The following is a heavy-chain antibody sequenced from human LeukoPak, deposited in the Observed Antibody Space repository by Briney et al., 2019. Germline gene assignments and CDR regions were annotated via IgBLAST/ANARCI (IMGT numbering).Heavy chain of an antibody. CDR3: TGLQFDY. CDR1: GFTFSSYG. Sequence: GGSLRLSCAASGFTFSSYGMHWVRQAPGKGLEWVAVISYDGSNKYYADSVKGRFTISRGNSKNTLYLQMNSLRAEDTAVYYCTGLQFDYWGQGTLVTVSS. J-gene: IGHJ4*02. V-gene: IGHV3-30*03. CDR2: ISYDGSNK.